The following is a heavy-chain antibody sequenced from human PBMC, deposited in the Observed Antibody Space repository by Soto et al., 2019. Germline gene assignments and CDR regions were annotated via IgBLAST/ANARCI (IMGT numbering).Heavy chain of an antibody. CDR2: IYHTGNT. CDR3: ATYRKFFQI. J-gene: IGHJ3*02. V-gene: IGHV4-31*03. CDR1: GDAIYIGGYY. Sequence: PSETLSLTFTVSGDAIYIGGYYWTWIRQHPGKVLEWIGYIYHTGNTYYNPSLESRVTMXXXXSXNXFXLKXXSLTAADTAVYYCATYRKFFQIWGQGTKVTVSS.